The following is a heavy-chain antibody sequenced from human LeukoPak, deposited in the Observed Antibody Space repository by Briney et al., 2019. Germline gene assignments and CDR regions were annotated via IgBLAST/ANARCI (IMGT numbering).Heavy chain of an antibody. V-gene: IGHV3-21*04. CDR2: ISSSSSYI. CDR3: AKPQKGIAGFDP. J-gene: IGHJ5*02. CDR1: GFTFSSYS. D-gene: IGHD6-13*01. Sequence: GGSLRLSCAASGFTFSSYSMNWVRQAPGKGLEWVSSISSSSSYIYYADSVKGRFTISRDNSKNTLYLQMNSLRAEDTAVYYCAKPQKGIAGFDPWGQGTLVTVSS.